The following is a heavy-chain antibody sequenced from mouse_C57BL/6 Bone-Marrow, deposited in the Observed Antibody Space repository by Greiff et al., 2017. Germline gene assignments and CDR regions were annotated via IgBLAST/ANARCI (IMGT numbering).Heavy chain of an antibody. D-gene: IGHD2-13*01. CDR3: TGGDRYFDV. CDR2: IRNKANKHAT. J-gene: IGHJ1*03. CDR1: EFTFCDAW. V-gene: IGHV6-6*01. Sequence: EVKLMESGGSLLQLGGSINLPCAPPEFTFCDAWMDWFRQSPEMGLVRVAEIRNKANKHATYYAESVKGRFTNPRDDSKSSASLQVNSLRAEDTGIYDGTGGDRYFDVWGTGTTATVPS.